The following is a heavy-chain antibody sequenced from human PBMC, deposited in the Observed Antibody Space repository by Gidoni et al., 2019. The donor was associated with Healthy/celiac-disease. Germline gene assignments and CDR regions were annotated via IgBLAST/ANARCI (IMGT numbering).Heavy chain of an antibody. CDR1: GFTFSSYA. D-gene: IGHD3-10*01. Sequence: QVQLVESGGGVVQPGRSLRLSCAASGFTFSSYAMHWVRQAPGKGLEWVAVISYDGSNKYYADSVKGRFTISRDNSKNTRYLQMNSLRAEDTAVYYCARAGRWFGELLYFWFDPWGQGTLVTVSS. CDR2: ISYDGSNK. V-gene: IGHV3-30-3*01. J-gene: IGHJ5*02. CDR3: ARAGRWFGELLYFWFDP.